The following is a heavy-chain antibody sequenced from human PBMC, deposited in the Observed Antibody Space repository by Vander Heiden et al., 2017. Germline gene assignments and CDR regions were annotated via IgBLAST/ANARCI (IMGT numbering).Heavy chain of an antibody. CDR1: GFSFTNAW. J-gene: IGHJ5*02. Sequence: EVQLVESGGGLLKPGGSLRLSCAASGFSFTNAWMSWVRQAPGKGLEWVGRIKSKTDGGTTDYAAPVKGRFTISRDDSKNTLYLQLNSLKTEDTAVYYCTWTGASWFDPWGQGTLVTVSS. D-gene: IGHD7-27*01. CDR2: IKSKTDGGTT. V-gene: IGHV3-15*01. CDR3: TWTGASWFDP.